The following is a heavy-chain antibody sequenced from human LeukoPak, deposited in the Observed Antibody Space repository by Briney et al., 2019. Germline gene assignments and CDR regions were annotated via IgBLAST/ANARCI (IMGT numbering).Heavy chain of an antibody. CDR3: ARVRHDPLEYGYYMDV. CDR1: GGSLSGFY. V-gene: IGHV4-34*01. J-gene: IGHJ6*03. D-gene: IGHD3-3*01. CDR2: INQTGKT. Sequence: SETLSLTCAVDGGSLSGFYWTWIRQTPAKGLEWIGEINQTGKTNYNPSLTDYSPSLKSRVTISVDLSQKELSLRVNSVTAADTGVYNCARVRHDPLEYGYYMDVWGKGTAVTVSS.